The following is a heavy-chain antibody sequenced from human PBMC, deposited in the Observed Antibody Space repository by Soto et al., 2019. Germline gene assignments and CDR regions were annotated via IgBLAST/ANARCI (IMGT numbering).Heavy chain of an antibody. D-gene: IGHD3-10*01. V-gene: IGHV4-31*03. CDR2: IYYSGST. CDR3: ARVLKVRGVIIPRGHFDY. CDR1: GGSISSGGYY. Sequence: PSETLSLTCTVSGGSISSGGYYWSWIRQHPGKGLEWIGYIYYSGSTYYNPSLKSRVTISVDTSKNQFSLKLSSVTAADTAVYYCARVLKVRGVIIPRGHFDYWGQGTLVTVSS. J-gene: IGHJ4*02.